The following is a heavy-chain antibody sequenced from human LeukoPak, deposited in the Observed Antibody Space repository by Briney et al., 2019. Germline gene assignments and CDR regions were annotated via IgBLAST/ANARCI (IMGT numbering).Heavy chain of an antibody. J-gene: IGHJ6*01. Sequence: KPSETLSLTCTVSGGSVSSVSYYWSCIRQPPGKGLEWIGYIFYSGSTNYNPSLKSRVTLSVETSKNQFCMKLSSVTAADRGVYYCARGRTSIAVGGTGIYYYYGMEVWGEGTTVTVSS. V-gene: IGHV4-61*01. CDR3: ARGRTSIAVGGTGIYYYYGMEV. D-gene: IGHD6-19*01. CDR2: IFYSGST. CDR1: GGSVSSVSYY.